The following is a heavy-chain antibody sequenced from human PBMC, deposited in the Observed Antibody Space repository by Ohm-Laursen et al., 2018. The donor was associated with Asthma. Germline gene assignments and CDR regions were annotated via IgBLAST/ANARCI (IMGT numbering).Heavy chain of an antibody. CDR2: ISKSTRTI. D-gene: IGHD1-26*01. V-gene: IGHV3-48*01. CDR3: VRAHSGSYSYAFDI. Sequence: SLRLSCAASGFTFSPYSMNWVRQAPGKGLEWVSYISKSTRTIKYADSVRGRFTISRDNSKNTLYLQMNSLRGEDTAVYYCVRAHSGSYSYAFDIWGQGTVVTVSS. CDR1: GFTFSPYS. J-gene: IGHJ3*02.